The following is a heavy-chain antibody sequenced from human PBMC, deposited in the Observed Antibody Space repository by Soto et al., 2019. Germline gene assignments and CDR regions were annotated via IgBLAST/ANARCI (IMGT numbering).Heavy chain of an antibody. J-gene: IGHJ6*01. CDR3: ARGLFWSGYDRVYGMDV. D-gene: IGHD3-3*01. V-gene: IGHV4-59*01. CDR1: SGSIVAYC. CDR2: FYYSGST. Sequence: SETLSVISTFPSGSIVAYCWNAIRHRAPKGLQWIGFFYYSGSTTYNPSLKSRVTISPDTSKNQFSLRLSSVTAADTAVYYCARGLFWSGYDRVYGMDVWGQGTTVTVSS.